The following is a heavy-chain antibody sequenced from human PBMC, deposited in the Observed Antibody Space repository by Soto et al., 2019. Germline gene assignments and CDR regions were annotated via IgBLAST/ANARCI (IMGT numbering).Heavy chain of an antibody. D-gene: IGHD6-13*01. J-gene: IGHJ5*02. V-gene: IGHV3-66*01. Sequence: GGSLRLSCAASGFTVSSNYMSWVRQAPGKGLEWVSVIYSGGSTYYADSVKGRFTISRDNSKNTLYLQMNSLRAEDTAGYYCARDLRVPPYSSSWYSNWFDPWGQGTLVTVSS. CDR1: GFTVSSNY. CDR3: ARDLRVPPYSSSWYSNWFDP. CDR2: IYSGGST.